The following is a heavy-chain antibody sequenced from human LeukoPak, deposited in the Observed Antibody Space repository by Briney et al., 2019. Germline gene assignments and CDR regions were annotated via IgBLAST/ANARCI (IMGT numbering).Heavy chain of an antibody. CDR2: VNHSGST. J-gene: IGHJ4*02. V-gene: IGHV4-34*01. Sequence: PSETLSLTCAVYGGYFSAYYWSWIRQPPGKGLEWIGEVNHSGSTNFNPSLKSRVTLSVDTSRNQFSLEMTSVTAADTAVYYCARSETNDYSRYWGQGILVVVSS. CDR1: GGYFSAYY. D-gene: IGHD4-11*01. CDR3: ARSETNDYSRY.